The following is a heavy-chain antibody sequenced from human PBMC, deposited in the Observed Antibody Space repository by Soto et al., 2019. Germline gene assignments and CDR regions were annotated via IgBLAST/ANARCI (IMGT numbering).Heavy chain of an antibody. D-gene: IGHD2-2*01. V-gene: IGHV3-9*01. CDR1: GFTFDDYA. J-gene: IGHJ6*02. CDR3: AKDTPYCISTSCYVGGMDV. Sequence: EVPLVESGGGLVQPGRSLRLSCAASGFTFDDYAMHWVRQAPGKGLEWVSGISWNSGSIGYADSVKGRFTISRDNAKNSLYLQMNSLRAEDTALYYCAKDTPYCISTSCYVGGMDVWGQGTTVTVSS. CDR2: ISWNSGSI.